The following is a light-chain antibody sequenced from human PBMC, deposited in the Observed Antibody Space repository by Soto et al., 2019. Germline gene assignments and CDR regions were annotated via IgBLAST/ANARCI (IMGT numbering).Light chain of an antibody. Sequence: DIQMTQSPSSLSASVGDRVTITCRASQTISTYLNWYQQKPGKAPRLLIYDASSVLSGLPSRFSGSGSGTDFTLTIASLQPEDFATYYCQHSDSTPYTFGQGTKVEI. J-gene: IGKJ2*01. V-gene: IGKV1-39*01. CDR3: QHSDSTPYT. CDR1: QTISTY. CDR2: DAS.